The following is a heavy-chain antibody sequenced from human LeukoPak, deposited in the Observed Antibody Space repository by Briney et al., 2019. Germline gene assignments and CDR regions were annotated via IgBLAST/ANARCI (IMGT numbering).Heavy chain of an antibody. J-gene: IGHJ5*02. D-gene: IGHD2-2*01. V-gene: IGHV1-2*02. Sequence: ASVYVSCKASGYTFTGYYMHWVRQAPGQGLEWMGWINPNSGGTNYAQKFQGRVTMTRDTSISTAYMELSRLRSDDTAVYYCAREGGGYCSSTSCKPGGWFDPWGEGTRVRLSS. CDR1: GYTFTGYY. CDR2: INPNSGGT. CDR3: AREGGGYCSSTSCKPGGWFDP.